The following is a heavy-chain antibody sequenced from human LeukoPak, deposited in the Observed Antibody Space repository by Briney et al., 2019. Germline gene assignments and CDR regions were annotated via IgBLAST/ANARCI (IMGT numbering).Heavy chain of an antibody. CDR2: INHSGST. Sequence: SETLSLTCAVYGGSFSGYYWSWIRQPPGKGLEWIGEINHSGSTNYNPSLKSRVTISVDTSKNQFSLKLSSVTAADTAVYYCARGLAARRIVRYYHYMDVWGKGTTVTVSS. V-gene: IGHV4-34*01. J-gene: IGHJ6*03. CDR3: ARGLAARRIVRYYHYMDV. D-gene: IGHD6-6*01. CDR1: GGSFSGYY.